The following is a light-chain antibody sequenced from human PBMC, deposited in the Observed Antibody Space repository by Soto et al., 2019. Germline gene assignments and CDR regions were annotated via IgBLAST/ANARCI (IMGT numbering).Light chain of an antibody. Sequence: DIQMTQSPSSLSASVGDRVTITCRASQSISSYLNWYQQKPGKAPKLLIYAASSLQSGVPSRFSGSGSVTDFTLPISSLQPEDFATYYCQRSYITPTFGQWTRLEIK. CDR2: AAS. V-gene: IGKV1-39*01. CDR1: QSISSY. J-gene: IGKJ5*01. CDR3: QRSYITPT.